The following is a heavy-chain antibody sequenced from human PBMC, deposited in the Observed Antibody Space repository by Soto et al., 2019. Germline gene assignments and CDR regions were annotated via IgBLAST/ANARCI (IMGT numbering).Heavy chain of an antibody. Sequence: ASVKASCKASGYTYTSNAMHWVRQAPEQRLEWMGWINAGNSDTKYSQKFQGRVTITSDTSASTAYMELSSLRSEDTAAYYCARDFSVVVVAPGYWGKGTLVTVSP. J-gene: IGHJ4*02. V-gene: IGHV1-3*01. CDR2: INAGNSDT. CDR1: GYTYTSNA. CDR3: ARDFSVVVVAPGY. D-gene: IGHD2-15*01.